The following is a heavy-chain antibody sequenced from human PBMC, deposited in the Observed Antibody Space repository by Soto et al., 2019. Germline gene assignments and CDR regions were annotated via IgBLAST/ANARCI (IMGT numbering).Heavy chain of an antibody. Sequence: EVQLVESGGGLVQPGGSLRLSCAASGFTVSSNYMSWVRQAPGKGLEWVSVIYSGGSTYYADSVKGRFTISRDNSKNTLYLQMKSLRAEDKAVYYCARGEVAALPDYWGQGTLVTVSS. CDR2: IYSGGST. CDR3: ARGEVAALPDY. D-gene: IGHD2-15*01. J-gene: IGHJ4*02. CDR1: GFTVSSNY. V-gene: IGHV3-66*01.